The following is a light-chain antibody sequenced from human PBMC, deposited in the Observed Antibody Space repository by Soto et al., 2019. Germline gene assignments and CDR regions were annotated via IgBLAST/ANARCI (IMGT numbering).Light chain of an antibody. CDR1: QTVFYSSNTKNY. J-gene: IGKJ4*01. CDR2: GAS. CDR3: QQYYTTPHT. V-gene: IGKV4-1*01. Sequence: DIVMTQSPDSLAVSLGERATINCKSSQTVFYSSNTKNYLAWYQQKSGQPPKLLIYGASSRESGVPDRFSGSGSGTDFTLTISSLQAEDVAVYYCQQYYTTPHTFGGGTKVEIK.